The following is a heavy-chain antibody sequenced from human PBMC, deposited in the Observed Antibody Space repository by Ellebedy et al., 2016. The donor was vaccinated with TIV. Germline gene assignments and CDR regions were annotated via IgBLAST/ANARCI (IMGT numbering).Heavy chain of an antibody. D-gene: IGHD3-10*01. CDR1: GGSFSGYY. J-gene: IGHJ6*02. CDR2: INHSGST. CDR3: ARTTEFFQKGVFYAMDV. Sequence: MPSETLSLTCAVYGGSFSGYYWSWIRQPPGKGLEWIGEINHSGSTNYNPSLQSRVTLSVDTSKNQFSVNFTSVTAADSATYYCARTTEFFQKGVFYAMDVWGQGTTVTVSS. V-gene: IGHV4-34*01.